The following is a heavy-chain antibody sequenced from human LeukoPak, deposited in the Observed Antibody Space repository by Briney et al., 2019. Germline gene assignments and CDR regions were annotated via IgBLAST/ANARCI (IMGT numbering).Heavy chain of an antibody. CDR1: GFTFSNAW. CDR3: TTGPRKTITMIVARSLDY. CDR2: IKSKTDGGTT. J-gene: IGHJ4*02. V-gene: IGHV3-15*01. D-gene: IGHD3-22*01. Sequence: PGGSLRLSCAASGFTFSNAWMSWVRQAPGKGLEWVGRIKSKTDGGTTDYAAPVKGRFTFSRDDSKNTLYLQMNSLKTEDTAVYYCTTGPRKTITMIVARSLDYWGQGTLVTVSS.